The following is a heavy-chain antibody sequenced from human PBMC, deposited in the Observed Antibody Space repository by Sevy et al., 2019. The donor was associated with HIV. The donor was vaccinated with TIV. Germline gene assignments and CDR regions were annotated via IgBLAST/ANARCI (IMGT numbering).Heavy chain of an antibody. CDR1: GFTFSSYS. Sequence: GGSLRLSCAASGFTFSSYSMNWVRQAPGKGLEWVSYISSSSTIYYADSVKGRFTISRDNAKNSLYLQMNSLRAEDTAVYYCARVSRHYYGMDVWGQGTTVTVSS. V-gene: IGHV3-48*01. D-gene: IGHD3-22*01. CDR3: ARVSRHYYGMDV. CDR2: ISSSSTI. J-gene: IGHJ6*02.